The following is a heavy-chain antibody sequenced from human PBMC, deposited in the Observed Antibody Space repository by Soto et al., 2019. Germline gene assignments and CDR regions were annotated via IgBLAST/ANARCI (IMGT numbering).Heavy chain of an antibody. Sequence: SETLSLTCTVSGGSISSYYWSWIRQPPGKGLEWIGYIYYSGSTNYNPSLKSRVTISVDTSKNQFSLKLSSVTAADTAVYYCARGGDYDILTYYYYYMDVWGKGTTVTVSS. CDR2: IYYSGST. CDR3: ARGGDYDILTYYYYYMDV. V-gene: IGHV4-59*01. CDR1: GGSISSYY. D-gene: IGHD4-17*01. J-gene: IGHJ6*03.